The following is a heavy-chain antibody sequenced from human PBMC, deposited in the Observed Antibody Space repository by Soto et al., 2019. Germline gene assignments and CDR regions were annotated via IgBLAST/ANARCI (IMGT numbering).Heavy chain of an antibody. CDR3: ARVIALGQLARFDY. D-gene: IGHD6-13*01. CDR1: GGSISSGGYY. V-gene: IGHV4-31*03. J-gene: IGHJ4*02. CDR2: IYYSGST. Sequence: PSETLSHTCTVSGGSISSGGYYWSWIRQHPGKGLEWIGYIYYSGSTYYNPSLKSRVTISVDTSKNQFSLKLSSVTAADTAVYYCARVIALGQLARFDYWGQGTLVTVSS.